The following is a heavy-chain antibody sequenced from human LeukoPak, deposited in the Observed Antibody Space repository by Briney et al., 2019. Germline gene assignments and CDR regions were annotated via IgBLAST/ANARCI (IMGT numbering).Heavy chain of an antibody. Sequence: PSETLSLTCTVSGGSISSGSYYWSWIRQPAGKGLEWIGRIYTSGSTNYNPSLKSRVTISVDTSKNQFSLKLSSVTAADTAVYYCARAGRITMYPPSNYGFDPWGQGTLVTVSS. CDR1: GGSISSGSYY. V-gene: IGHV4-61*02. J-gene: IGHJ5*02. CDR3: ARAGRITMYPPSNYGFDP. D-gene: IGHD3-10*02. CDR2: IYTSGST.